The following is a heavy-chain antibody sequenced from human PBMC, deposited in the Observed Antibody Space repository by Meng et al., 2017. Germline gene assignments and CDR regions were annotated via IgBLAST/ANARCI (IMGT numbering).Heavy chain of an antibody. CDR2: INPKSGDT. V-gene: IGHV1-2*06. CDR1: GYNFPDYY. CDR3: ARDEDISAAGKLFGDY. D-gene: IGHD6-25*01. J-gene: IGHJ4*02. Sequence: QVELVQPGALVKKPGASCEVSCKPSGYNFPDYYIHWVRRAPGQGLEWMGRINPKSGDTHYAQKFQARVTMTGDTSISTAYMELSGLRSDDTAMYYCARDEDISAAGKLFGDYWGQGTLVTVSS.